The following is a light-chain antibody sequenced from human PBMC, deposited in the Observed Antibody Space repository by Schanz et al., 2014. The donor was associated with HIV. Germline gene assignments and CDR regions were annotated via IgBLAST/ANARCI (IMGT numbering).Light chain of an antibody. CDR3: QQYNSPST. CDR2: AAS. J-gene: IGKJ2*01. Sequence: DIQMTQSPSSLSASVGDRVTITCRASQIISTYLNWYQQKPGKAPKLLIYAASSLHSGVPSRFSGSGSGTDFTLTISSLQPEDFATYYCQQYNSPSTFGQGTKVEI. V-gene: IGKV1-39*01. CDR1: QIISTY.